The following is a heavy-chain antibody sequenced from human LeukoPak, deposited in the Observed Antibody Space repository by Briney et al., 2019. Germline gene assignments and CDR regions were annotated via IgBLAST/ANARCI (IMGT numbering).Heavy chain of an antibody. CDR2: ISSSSSYI. J-gene: IGHJ6*03. Sequence: PGGSLRLSCAASRFTFSSCWMHWVRQAPGKGLEWVSSISSSSSYIYYVDSVKGRFTISRDNAKNSLYLQMNSLRVEDTAVYYCARSGDNYYYHYMDVWGKGTTVTVSS. D-gene: IGHD1-1*01. CDR3: ARSGDNYYYHYMDV. CDR1: RFTFSSCW. V-gene: IGHV3-21*01.